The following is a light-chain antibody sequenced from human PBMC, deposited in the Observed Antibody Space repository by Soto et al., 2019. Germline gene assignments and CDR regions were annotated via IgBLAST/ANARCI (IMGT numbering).Light chain of an antibody. J-gene: IGKJ2*01. CDR1: QSVSTSS. V-gene: IGKV3-20*01. CDR2: GAS. CDR3: QQYGSSPYT. Sequence: EIVLTQSPGTLSLSPGERATLSCRASQSVSTSSLAWYQQKPGQAPRLLIYGASNRTTGIPDRVSASGSGADFTLSISRLVPEDFAMYYCQQYGSSPYTFGQGTKLAIK.